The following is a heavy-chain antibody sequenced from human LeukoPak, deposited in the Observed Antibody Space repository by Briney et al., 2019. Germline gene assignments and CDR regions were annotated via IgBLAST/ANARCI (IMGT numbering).Heavy chain of an antibody. CDR1: GFTFSSYA. Sequence: GGSLRLSCAASGFTFSSYAMHWVRQAPGKGLEWVAVISYDGSNKYYADSVKGRFTISRDNSKNTLYLQMNSLRAEDTAVYYCARDRAVVAAQGLDYWGQGTLVTVSS. V-gene: IGHV3-30*04. D-gene: IGHD2-15*01. J-gene: IGHJ4*02. CDR3: ARDRAVVAAQGLDY. CDR2: ISYDGSNK.